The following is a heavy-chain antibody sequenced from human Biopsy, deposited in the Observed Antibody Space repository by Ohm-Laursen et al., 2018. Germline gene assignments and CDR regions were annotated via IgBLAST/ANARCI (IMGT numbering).Heavy chain of an antibody. CDR1: GYTFTNYY. D-gene: IGHD3-3*01. CDR3: ATPFQYYDSWGGYPPFDH. V-gene: IGHV1-46*01. J-gene: IGHJ4*02. Sequence: GASVKVSCKVSGYTFTNYYMHWVRQAPGQGLEWMGIINPSGSDATYAQKFQGRVSITADKSTTTAYMELSNLKSEDTAVYYCATPFQYYDSWGGYPPFDHWGQGTLVTVSS. CDR2: INPSGSDA.